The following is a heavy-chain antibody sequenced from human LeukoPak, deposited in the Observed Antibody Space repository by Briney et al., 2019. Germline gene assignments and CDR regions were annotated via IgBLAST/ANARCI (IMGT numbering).Heavy chain of an antibody. CDR1: GYTFSSYA. V-gene: IGHV1-46*01. Sequence: ASVKVSCKASGYTFSSYAISWVRQAPGQGLEWMGLINPSGISTLYAEKFRGRIIMTRDMSTATDYMELSSLRSEDTAVYYCARDNSIADRGWWFDPWGQGTLVTVSS. CDR3: ARDNSIADRGWWFDP. CDR2: INPSGIST. J-gene: IGHJ5*02. D-gene: IGHD4-23*01.